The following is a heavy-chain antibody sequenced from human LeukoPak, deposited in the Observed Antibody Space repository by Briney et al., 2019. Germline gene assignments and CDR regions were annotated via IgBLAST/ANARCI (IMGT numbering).Heavy chain of an antibody. Sequence: KTSETLSLTCAVYGGSFSGYYWSWIRQPPGKGLEWIGEINHSGSTNYNPSLKSRVTISVDTSKNQFSLKLSSVTAADTAVYYCARGVDSSGQNREQNWDYWGQGTLVTVSS. D-gene: IGHD6-19*01. CDR1: GGSFSGYY. CDR3: ARGVDSSGQNREQNWDY. V-gene: IGHV4-34*01. J-gene: IGHJ4*02. CDR2: INHSGST.